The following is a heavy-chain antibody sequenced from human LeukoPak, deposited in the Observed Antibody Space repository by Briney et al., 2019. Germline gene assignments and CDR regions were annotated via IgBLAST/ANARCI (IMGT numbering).Heavy chain of an antibody. Sequence: GGSLRLSCIASGITFGEYSMTWVRQAPGKGLEWVSSISSRSNYIRYADSLKGRFTTSRDNAENSVYLQMNSLRAEDTAVYYCARLLIVVEPTAPFSTSYYMDVWGKGTTVTVSS. CDR1: GITFGEYS. V-gene: IGHV3-21*06. D-gene: IGHD2-15*01. CDR3: ARLLIVVEPTAPFSTSYYMDV. CDR2: ISSRSNYI. J-gene: IGHJ6*03.